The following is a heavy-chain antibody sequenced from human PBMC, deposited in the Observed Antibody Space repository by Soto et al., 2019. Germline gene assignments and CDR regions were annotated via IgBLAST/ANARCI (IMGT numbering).Heavy chain of an antibody. Sequence: GGSLRLSWAASGLTFSSYAMTWVRQAPGKGLEWVSAISGSGGSTYYADSVKGRFTISRDNSKNTLYLQMNSLRAEDTAVYYCEKDLGGYLLGVTIFPWAFDIMGKGTMVTVS. CDR3: EKDLGGYLLGVTIFPWAFDI. CDR1: GLTFSSYA. D-gene: IGHD4-17*01. V-gene: IGHV3-23*01. J-gene: IGHJ3*02. CDR2: ISGSGGST.